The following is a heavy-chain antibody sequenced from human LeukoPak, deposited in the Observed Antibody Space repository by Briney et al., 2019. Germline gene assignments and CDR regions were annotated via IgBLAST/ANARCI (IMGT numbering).Heavy chain of an antibody. CDR2: IGISSGNT. D-gene: IGHD5-24*01. V-gene: IGHV3-48*01. Sequence: PGGSLRLSCAASGFRFSDYSMNWVRQAPGKGLEWISYIGISSGNTNYADSVKGRFTISGDKAKNSLYLQMNSLRVEDTAVYYCARDYKYAFDNWGQGTLVTVS. CDR1: GFRFSDYS. J-gene: IGHJ4*02. CDR3: ARDYKYAFDN.